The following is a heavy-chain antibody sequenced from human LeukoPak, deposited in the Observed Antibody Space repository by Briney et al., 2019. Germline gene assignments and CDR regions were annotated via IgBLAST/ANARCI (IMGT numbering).Heavy chain of an antibody. V-gene: IGHV6-1*01. D-gene: IGHD2-15*01. CDR2: TYYRSKWYN. CDR3: AREADKIGFDFDY. CDR1: GDSVSSNSAA. Sequence: SQTLSLTCAISGDSVSSNSAAWHWIRQSPSRGLEWLGRTYYRSKWYNDYAISVKSRITINPDTSKNQFSLHLNSVTPEDTAVYYCAREADKIGFDFDYWGQGTLVTVSS. J-gene: IGHJ4*02.